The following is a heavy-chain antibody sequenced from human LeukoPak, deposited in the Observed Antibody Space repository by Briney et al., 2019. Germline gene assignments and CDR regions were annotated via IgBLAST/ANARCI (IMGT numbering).Heavy chain of an antibody. D-gene: IGHD2-15*01. CDR1: GFTFSSYA. CDR3: AKDRVVVVVETTPHWFDP. Sequence: GGSLRLSCAASGFTFSSYAMNWVRQAPGKGLEWVSAISGSGGSTYYADSVKGRCTISRDNSKNTLYLQMNSLRAEDTAVYYCAKDRVVVVVETTPHWFDPWGQGTLVTVSS. CDR2: ISGSGGST. V-gene: IGHV3-23*01. J-gene: IGHJ5*02.